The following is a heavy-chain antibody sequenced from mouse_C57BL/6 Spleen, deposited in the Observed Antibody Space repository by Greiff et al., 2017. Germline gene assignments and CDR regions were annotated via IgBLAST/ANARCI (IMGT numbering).Heavy chain of an antibody. CDR1: GYTFTDYY. V-gene: IGHV1-26*01. CDR2: INPNNGGT. J-gene: IGHJ3*01. Sequence: VQLQQSGPELVKPGASVKISCKASGYTFTDYYMNWVKQSHGKSLEWIGDINPNNGGTSYNQKFKGKATLTVDKSSSTAYMELRSLTSEDSAVYYCARHDYYGSSTPAWFAYWGQGTLVTVSA. D-gene: IGHD1-1*01. CDR3: ARHDYYGSSTPAWFAY.